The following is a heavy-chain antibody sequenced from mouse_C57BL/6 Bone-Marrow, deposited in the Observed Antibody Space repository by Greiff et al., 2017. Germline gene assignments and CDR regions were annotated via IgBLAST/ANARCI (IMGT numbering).Heavy chain of an antibody. D-gene: IGHD1-1*01. V-gene: IGHV1-26*01. Sequence: EVQLQQSGPELVKPGASVKISCKASGYTFTDYYMNWVKQSHGKSLEWIGDINPNNGGTSYNQKFKGKATLTVDKSSSTAYMELRSLTSEDSAVYYCASPYYYGSSSYYYAMDYWGQGTSVTVSS. CDR3: ASPYYYGSSSYYYAMDY. CDR2: INPNNGGT. CDR1: GYTFTDYY. J-gene: IGHJ4*01.